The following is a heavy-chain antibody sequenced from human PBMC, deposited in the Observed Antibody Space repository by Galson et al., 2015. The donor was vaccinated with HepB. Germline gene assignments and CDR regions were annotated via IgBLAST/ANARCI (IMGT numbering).Heavy chain of an antibody. CDR1: EFTSGDYT. J-gene: IGHJ4*02. D-gene: IGHD5-12*01. V-gene: IGHV3-49*03. Sequence: SLRLSCAAYEFTSGDYTMTWFRQAPGKGPEWVGFIKSKTYGGTTEYAASVKGRFTFSRDDSKSIAYLQMNSLKTEDTAVYYCSGDRKGGYGPFDYWGQGTLVTVSP. CDR2: IKSKTYGGTT. CDR3: SGDRKGGYGPFDY.